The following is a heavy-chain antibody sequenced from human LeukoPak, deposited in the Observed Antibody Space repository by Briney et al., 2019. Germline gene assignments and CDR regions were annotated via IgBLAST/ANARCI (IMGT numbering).Heavy chain of an antibody. V-gene: IGHV4-4*02. D-gene: IGHD3-16*01. CDR1: GGSISNTNW. Sequence: SETLSLTCGVSGGSISNTNWWSWVRRPPGQGLEWIGEISLTGLTHYNPSLESRVTVSLDKSKNQLSLNLTSVTAADTAVYYCSRENWAFSPFGYWGQGTLVTVLS. CDR2: ISLTGLT. CDR3: SRENWAFSPFGY. J-gene: IGHJ4*02.